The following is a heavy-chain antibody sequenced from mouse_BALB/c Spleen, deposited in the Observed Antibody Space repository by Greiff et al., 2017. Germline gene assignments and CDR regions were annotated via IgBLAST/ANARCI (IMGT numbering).Heavy chain of an antibody. J-gene: IGHJ3*01. Sequence: VQLQQSGAELVRPGVSVKISCKGSGYTFTDYAMHWVKQSHAKSLEWIGVISTYYGDASYNQKFKGKATMTVDKSSSTAYMELARLTSEDSAIYYCARSEGNYAWFAYWGQGTLVTVSA. CDR1: GYTFTDYA. CDR2: ISTYYGDA. V-gene: IGHV1S137*01. D-gene: IGHD2-1*01. CDR3: ARSEGNYAWFAY.